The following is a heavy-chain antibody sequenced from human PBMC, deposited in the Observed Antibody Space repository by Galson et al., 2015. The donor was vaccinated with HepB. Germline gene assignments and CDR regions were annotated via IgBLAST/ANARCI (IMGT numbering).Heavy chain of an antibody. V-gene: IGHV1-24*01. D-gene: IGHD3-3*01. Sequence: SVKVSCKVSGYTLTELSMHWVRQAPGKGLEWMGGFDPEDGETIYAQKFQGRVTMTEDTSTDTAYMELSSLRSEDTAVYYCATRLRFLEWSPKEGGLGYWGQGTLVTVSS. J-gene: IGHJ4*02. CDR2: FDPEDGET. CDR1: GYTLTELS. CDR3: ATRLRFLEWSPKEGGLGY.